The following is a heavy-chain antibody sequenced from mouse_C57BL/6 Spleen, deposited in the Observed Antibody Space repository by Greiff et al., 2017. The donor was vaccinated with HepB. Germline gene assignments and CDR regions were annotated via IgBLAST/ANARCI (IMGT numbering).Heavy chain of an antibody. CDR2: IDPSDSYT. V-gene: IGHV1-59*01. Sequence: QVQLQQPGAELVRPGTSVKLSCKASGYTFTSYWMHWVKQRPGQGLEWIGVIDPSDSYTNYNQKFKGKATLTVDTSSSTAYMQLSSLTSEDSAVYYCARSRRVLHYAMDDWGQGTSVTVSS. CDR1: GYTFTSYW. CDR3: ARSRRVLHYAMDD. D-gene: IGHD1-1*01. J-gene: IGHJ4*01.